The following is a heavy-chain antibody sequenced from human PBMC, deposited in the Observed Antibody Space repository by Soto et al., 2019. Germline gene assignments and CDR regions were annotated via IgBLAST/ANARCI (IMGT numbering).Heavy chain of an antibody. V-gene: IGHV3-7*03. J-gene: IGHJ4*02. CDR2: INEDGSEK. D-gene: IGHD6-6*01. Sequence: GGSLRLSCAASGFRFSLFWMSWVRQTPGKGLEWVANINEDGSEKFFADSVKGRFTISRDNDKNSLSLQMNSLTADDTAVYYCERTGWPQSSYYFDYGGQGTLVTVSS. CDR1: GFRFSLFW. CDR3: ERTGWPQSSYYFDY.